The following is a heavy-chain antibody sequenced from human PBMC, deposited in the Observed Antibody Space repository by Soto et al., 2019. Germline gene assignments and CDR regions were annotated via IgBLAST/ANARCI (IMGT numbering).Heavy chain of an antibody. CDR2: ISASSTTM. CDR1: GFTFSSYS. J-gene: IGHJ4*02. Sequence: EVQLVESGGGLVQPGGSLRLSCAASGFTFSSYSMNWVRQAPGKGLEWVSYISASSTTMYYSDSVKVRFTISRDNAKNSLYLQMNSLRDEDTALYYCARWGNSADYWGQGTLVTVSS. CDR3: ARWGNSADY. D-gene: IGHD4-4*01. V-gene: IGHV3-48*02.